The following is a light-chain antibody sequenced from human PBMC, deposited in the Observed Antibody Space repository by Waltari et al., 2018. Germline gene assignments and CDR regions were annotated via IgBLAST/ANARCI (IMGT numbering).Light chain of an antibody. Sequence: QSALTQPASVSGSPGQSITISCTGTSSDVGGFNFVSWYQQHPGKAPKLMIYAVSKRPSGVSNRFSGSKSGNTASLTISGLQAEDEADYYCSSYTISSTLNWVFGGGTKLTVL. CDR1: SSDVGGFNF. V-gene: IGLV2-14*03. CDR3: SSYTISSTLNWV. CDR2: AVS. J-gene: IGLJ3*02.